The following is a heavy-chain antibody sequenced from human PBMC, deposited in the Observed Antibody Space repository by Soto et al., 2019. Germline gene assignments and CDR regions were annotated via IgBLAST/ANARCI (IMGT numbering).Heavy chain of an antibody. Sequence: SETLSLTCTVSCISVSTSDHYWGWVRQPPGKGLDWIGNIYYSGSTFYNPSLRSRVTLSVDTSKNQFSLRLNSVTAADTAVYFCAGFVVPASRNSDFDYWGQGTLVTVSS. D-gene: IGHD2-15*01. V-gene: IGHV4-39*01. CDR1: CISVSTSDHY. CDR3: AGFVVPASRNSDFDY. CDR2: IYYSGST. J-gene: IGHJ4*02.